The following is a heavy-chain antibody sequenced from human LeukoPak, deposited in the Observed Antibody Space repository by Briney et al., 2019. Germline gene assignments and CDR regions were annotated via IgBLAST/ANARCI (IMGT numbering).Heavy chain of an antibody. CDR2: TKQDGSER. CDR3: ATGAGCGY. V-gene: IGHV3-7*03. D-gene: IGHD6-19*01. Sequence: GGSLRPSCAASGFTFSSYWMTWVRQAPGKGLEWVANTKQDGSERNYVDSVKGRFTISRDNAKNSLYLQMNTLRDEDTAVYYCATGAGCGYWGQGTLVTVSS. CDR1: GFTFSSYW. J-gene: IGHJ4*02.